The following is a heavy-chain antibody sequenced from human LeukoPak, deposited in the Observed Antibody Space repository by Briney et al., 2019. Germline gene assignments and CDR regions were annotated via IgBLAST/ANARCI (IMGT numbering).Heavy chain of an antibody. CDR1: GGTFSRYA. V-gene: IGHV1-69*05. CDR3: ARAYYDFWSGYYETLFDY. D-gene: IGHD3-3*01. CDR2: IIPIFGTA. J-gene: IGHJ4*02. Sequence: SVKVSCKASGGTFSRYAMSWVRQAPGQGLEWMGGIIPIFGTANYAQKFQGRVTITTDESTSTAYMELSSLRSEDTAVYYCARAYYDFWSGYYETLFDYWGQGTLVTVSS.